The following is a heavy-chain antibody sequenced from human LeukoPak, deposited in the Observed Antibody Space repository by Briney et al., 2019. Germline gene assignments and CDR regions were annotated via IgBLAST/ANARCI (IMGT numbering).Heavy chain of an antibody. J-gene: IGHJ4*02. CDR1: GGSFSGYY. V-gene: IGHV4-34*01. CDR3: ARGVGIVVVPAARRHFDY. Sequence: VXGGSFSGYYWXWIRQPPGKGLEXIGEINHSGSTNYNPSLTSRVTISVDTSKNQFSLKLSSVTAADTAVYYCARGVGIVVVPAARRHFDYWGQGTLVTVSS. CDR2: INHSGST. D-gene: IGHD2-2*01.